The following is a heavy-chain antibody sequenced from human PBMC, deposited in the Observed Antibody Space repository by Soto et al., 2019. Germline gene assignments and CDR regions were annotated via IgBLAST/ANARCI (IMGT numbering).Heavy chain of an antibody. CDR3: ARDLGNWNDSSY. Sequence: GGSLRLSCAASGFTFSSYAMNWVRQSPGKGLEWVSLISGSADRTYYTDSVKGRFTISRDNSKNTLYLQMNSLRAEDTAVYYCARDLGNWNDSSYWGQGTLVTVSS. D-gene: IGHD1-20*01. CDR1: GFTFSSYA. V-gene: IGHV3-23*01. CDR2: ISGSADRT. J-gene: IGHJ4*02.